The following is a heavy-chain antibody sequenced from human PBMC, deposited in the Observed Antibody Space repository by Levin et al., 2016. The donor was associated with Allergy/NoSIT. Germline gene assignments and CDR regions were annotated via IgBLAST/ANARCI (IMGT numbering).Heavy chain of an antibody. D-gene: IGHD5-12*01. CDR2: ISGSGGST. Sequence: WIRQPPGKGLEWVSAISGSGGSTYYADSVKGRFTISRDNSKNTLYLQMNSLRAEDTAVYYCAKSERAERGYSGYVMGYYYYYGMDVWGQGTTVTVS. CDR3: AKSERAERGYSGYVMGYYYYYGMDV. V-gene: IGHV3-23*01. J-gene: IGHJ6*02.